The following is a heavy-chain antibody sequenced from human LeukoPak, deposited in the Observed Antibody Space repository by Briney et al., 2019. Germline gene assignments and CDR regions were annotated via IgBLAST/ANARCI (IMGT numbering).Heavy chain of an antibody. CDR1: GFTFDDYG. D-gene: IGHD2-2*01. CDR3: ARVNVGYCSSTSCSTEYFQH. V-gene: IGHV3-20*04. J-gene: IGHJ1*01. Sequence: GGSLRLSCAASGFTFDDYGMSWVRQAPGKGLEWVSGINWNGGSTGYADSVKGRFTISRDSAKNSLYLQMNSLRAEDTALYYCARVNVGYCSSTSCSTEYFQHWGQGTLVTVSS. CDR2: INWNGGST.